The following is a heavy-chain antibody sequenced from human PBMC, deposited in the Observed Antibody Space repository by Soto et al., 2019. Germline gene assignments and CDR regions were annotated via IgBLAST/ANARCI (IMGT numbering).Heavy chain of an antibody. Sequence: GASVKVSCKASGYTFTSYYMHWVRQAPGQGLEWMGIINPSGGSTSYAQKFQGRVTMTRDTSTSTVYMELSSLRSEDTAVYYCASLLGLDSSGWYYFDYWGQGTLVTVSS. CDR1: GYTFTSYY. CDR3: ASLLGLDSSGWYYFDY. J-gene: IGHJ4*02. V-gene: IGHV1-46*01. CDR2: INPSGGST. D-gene: IGHD6-19*01.